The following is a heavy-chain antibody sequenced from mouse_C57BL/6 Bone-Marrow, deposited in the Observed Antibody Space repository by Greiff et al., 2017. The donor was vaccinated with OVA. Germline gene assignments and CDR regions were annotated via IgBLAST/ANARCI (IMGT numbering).Heavy chain of an antibody. Sequence: VKLQESGAELARPGASVKLSCKASGYTFTSYGISWVKQRTGQGLEWIGEIYPRSGNTYYNEKFKGKATLTADKSSSTAYMELRSLTSEDSAVYFCARSVKSYYYAMDYWGQGTSVTVSS. V-gene: IGHV1-81*01. CDR3: ARSVKSYYYAMDY. CDR2: IYPRSGNT. CDR1: GYTFTSYG. J-gene: IGHJ4*01.